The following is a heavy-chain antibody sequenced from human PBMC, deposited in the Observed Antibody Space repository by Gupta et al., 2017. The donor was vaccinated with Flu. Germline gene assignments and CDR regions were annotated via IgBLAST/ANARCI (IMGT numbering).Heavy chain of an antibody. CDR2: ISGNTGHT. V-gene: IGHV3-23*01. CDR1: GFTFSNYA. J-gene: IGHJ4*02. D-gene: IGHD5-18*01. CDR3: AQGEDSFGLTRFDN. Sequence: EVHLLESGGGLIQPGGSLRLSCAASGFTFSNYAMGWVRQAPGKGLEWVACISGNTGHTYYADSVKGRFTISRDNSQNILYVQRKSVRAEDTALYYCAQGEDSFGLTRFDNWGQGALVTVSS.